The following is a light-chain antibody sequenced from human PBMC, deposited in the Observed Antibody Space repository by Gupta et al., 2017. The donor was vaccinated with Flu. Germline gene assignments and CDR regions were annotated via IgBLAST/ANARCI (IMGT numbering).Light chain of an antibody. CDR2: DAS. CDR1: QGLVNY. V-gene: IGKV3-11*01. Sequence: ATLSLSPGERATLSCRASQGLVNYLAWYQQKPGQAPRLLIYDASNRDTGIPARFSGSGCGTDFTLTISSREPEDFAVYYCQQRSIWPQVTFGQGTRLDIK. CDR3: QQRSIWPQVT. J-gene: IGKJ5*01.